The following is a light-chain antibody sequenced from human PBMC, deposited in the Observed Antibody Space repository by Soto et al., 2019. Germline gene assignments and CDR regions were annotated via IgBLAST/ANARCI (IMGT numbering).Light chain of an antibody. Sequence: DIQLTQSPSTLSSSVGDRVTITCRASQNINICLAWYQQKPGKAPKLLLYAASSLQSGVPSRFSGSGSGTDLTLTISSLQTEDFANYYCQQSYSTLPITFGQGTRLETK. J-gene: IGKJ5*01. CDR3: QQSYSTLPIT. V-gene: IGKV1-39*01. CDR1: QNINIC. CDR2: AAS.